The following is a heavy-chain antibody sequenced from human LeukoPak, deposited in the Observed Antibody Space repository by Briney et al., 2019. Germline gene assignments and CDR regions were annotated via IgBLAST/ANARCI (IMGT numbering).Heavy chain of an antibody. CDR2: INPSGGST. J-gene: IGHJ5*02. V-gene: IGHV1-46*01. CDR1: GYTFTSYY. D-gene: IGHD6-13*01. Sequence: GASVKVSCKASGYTFTSYYMHWVRQARGQGLGWMGIINPSGGSTSYAQKFQGRVTITADESTSTAYMELSSLRSEDTAVYYCARDGHSSSWYWRTHKWFDPWGQGTLVTVSS. CDR3: ARDGHSSSWYWRTHKWFDP.